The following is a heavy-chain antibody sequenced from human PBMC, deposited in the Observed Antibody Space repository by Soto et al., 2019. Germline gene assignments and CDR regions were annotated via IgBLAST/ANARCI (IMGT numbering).Heavy chain of an antibody. J-gene: IGHJ6*02. CDR1: SGSFSNYY. CDR2: INHSGST. V-gene: IGHV4-34*01. D-gene: IGHD2-21*02. Sequence: SSETLSLTCAVYSGSFSNYYWSWIRQPPGKGLEWIGEINHSGSTVYNPSLKSRVTISVDTSKNQFSLKLTSVTAADTAVYYCARGNHHGGNSNYYYGMDVWGQGTTVTVSS. CDR3: ARGNHHGGNSNYYYGMDV.